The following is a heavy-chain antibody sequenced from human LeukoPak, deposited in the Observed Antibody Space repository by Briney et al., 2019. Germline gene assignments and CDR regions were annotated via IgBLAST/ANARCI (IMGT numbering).Heavy chain of an antibody. CDR2: IYSGGST. V-gene: IGHV3-66*01. J-gene: IGHJ6*02. Sequence: GGSLRLSCAASGFTVSSNYMGWVRQAPGKGLEWVSVIYSGGSTYYADSVKGRFTISRDNSKNTLYLQMNSLRAEDTAVYYCARDRKMATSYYYGMDVWGQGTTVTVSS. CDR3: ARDRKMATSYYYGMDV. CDR1: GFTVSSNY. D-gene: IGHD5-12*01.